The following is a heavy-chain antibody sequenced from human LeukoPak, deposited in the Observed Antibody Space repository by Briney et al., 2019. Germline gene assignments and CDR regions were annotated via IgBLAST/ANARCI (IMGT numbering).Heavy chain of an antibody. V-gene: IGHV1-69*13. CDR1: GGTFSSYA. Sequence: ASVKVSCKAYGGTFSSYAISWVRQAPGQGLEWMGGIIPIFGTANYAQKFQGRVTITADESTSTAYMELSSLRSEDTAVYYCARSPRPQRWTMIVVVTTYFDYWGQGTLVTVSS. CDR3: ARSPRPQRWTMIVVVTTYFDY. CDR2: IIPIFGTA. D-gene: IGHD3-22*01. J-gene: IGHJ4*02.